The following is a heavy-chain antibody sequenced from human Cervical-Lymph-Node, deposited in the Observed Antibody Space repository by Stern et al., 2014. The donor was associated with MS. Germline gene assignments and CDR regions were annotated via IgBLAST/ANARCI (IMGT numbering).Heavy chain of an antibody. CDR2: ISPVDSET. J-gene: IGHJ4*02. D-gene: IGHD2-2*02. Sequence: EVQLVESGAEVKKPGQSLKISCKGSGYSFTNSWIGWVRQMPGKGLELMGIISPVDSETRYSPSFQRQGTILVDKSINTAYVQWTSLEASDTAMYYCARQGCATTSCHTIDSWGQGTLITVSS. V-gene: IGHV5-51*01. CDR3: ARQGCATTSCHTIDS. CDR1: GYSFTNSW.